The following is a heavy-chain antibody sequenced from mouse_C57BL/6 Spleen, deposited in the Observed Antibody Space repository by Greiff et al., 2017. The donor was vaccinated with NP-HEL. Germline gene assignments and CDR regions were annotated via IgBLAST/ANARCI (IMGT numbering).Heavy chain of an antibody. Sequence: VHVKQSGPELVKPGDSVKISCKASGYSFTGYFMNWVMQSHGKSLEWIGRINPYNGDTFYNQKFKGKATLTVDKSSSTAHMELRSLTSEDAAVYYCAREGMYDGYPNYAMDYWGQGTSVTVSS. CDR3: AREGMYDGYPNYAMDY. CDR2: INPYNGDT. D-gene: IGHD2-3*01. V-gene: IGHV1-20*01. J-gene: IGHJ4*01. CDR1: GYSFTGYF.